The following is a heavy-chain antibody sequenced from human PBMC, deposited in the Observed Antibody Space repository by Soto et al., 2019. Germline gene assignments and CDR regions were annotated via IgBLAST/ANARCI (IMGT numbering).Heavy chain of an antibody. V-gene: IGHV3-33*01. CDR2: IWYDGSNK. J-gene: IGHJ6*03. D-gene: IGHD6-6*01. Sequence: GGSLRLSCAASGFTFSSYGMHWVRQAPGKGLEWVAVIWYDGSNKYYADSVKGRFTISRDNSKNTLYLQMNSLRAEDMAVYYCARGPQKYVAARSDYYYYMDVWGKGTTVTVSS. CDR1: GFTFSSYG. CDR3: ARGPQKYVAARSDYYYYMDV.